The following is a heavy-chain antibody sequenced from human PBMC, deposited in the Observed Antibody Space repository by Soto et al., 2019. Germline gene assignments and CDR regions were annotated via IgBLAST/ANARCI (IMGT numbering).Heavy chain of an antibody. D-gene: IGHD3-3*01. CDR2: IYYSGST. Sequence: QVQLQESGPGLVKPSQTLFLTCTVSCGSISSGDYYWSWIRQHPGKGLEWIGYIYYSGSTYYNPSLKSRVTLSTDXXKNQFSLKLSSVTAADTAVYYCARWWSGSRQGFDPWGQGTLVTVSS. V-gene: IGHV4-31*03. CDR3: ARWWSGSRQGFDP. J-gene: IGHJ5*02. CDR1: CGSISSGDYY.